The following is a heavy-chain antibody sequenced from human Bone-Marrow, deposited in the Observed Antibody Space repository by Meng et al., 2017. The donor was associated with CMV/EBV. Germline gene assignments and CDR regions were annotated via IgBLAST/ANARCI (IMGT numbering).Heavy chain of an antibody. CDR3: ARDKYRSTTPPPAFDP. CDR1: GFTFSSYA. CDR2: ISYDGSNK. V-gene: IGHV3-30-3*01. J-gene: IGHJ5*02. D-gene: IGHD6-13*01. Sequence: GESLKISCAASGFTFSSYAMHWVRQAPGKGLEWVAVISYDGSNKYYADSVKGRFTISRDNSKNTLYLQMNSLRAEDTAVYYCARDKYRSTTPPPAFDPCGQGTLVTVSS.